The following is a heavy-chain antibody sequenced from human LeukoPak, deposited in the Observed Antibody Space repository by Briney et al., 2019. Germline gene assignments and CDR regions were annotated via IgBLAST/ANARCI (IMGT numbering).Heavy chain of an antibody. CDR3: VKDTNSGYYYYGMDV. Sequence: PGGSLRLSCSASGFTFSTYGMHWVRQAPGKGLEFVSAMSNNGGSTSYADSVKGRFTISRDNSKNTLYLQMSSLRAEDTAVYYYVKDTNSGYYYYGMDVWGQGTTVTVSS. CDR1: GFTFSTYG. D-gene: IGHD2-2*01. J-gene: IGHJ6*02. CDR2: MSNNGGST. V-gene: IGHV3-64D*09.